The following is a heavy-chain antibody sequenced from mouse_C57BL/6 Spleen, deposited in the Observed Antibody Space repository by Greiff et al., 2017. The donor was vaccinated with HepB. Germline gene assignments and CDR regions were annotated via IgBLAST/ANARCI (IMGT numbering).Heavy chain of an antibody. D-gene: IGHD5-5*01. CDR3: AIPTTPHWYFDV. V-gene: IGHV1-69*01. CDR2: IDPSDSYT. J-gene: IGHJ1*03. CDR1: GYTFTSYW. Sequence: QVQLQQSGAELVMPGASVKLSCKASGYTFTSYWMHWVKQRPGQGLEWIGEIDPSDSYTNYNQKFKGKSTLTVDKSSSTAYMQLSSLTSEDSAVYYCAIPTTPHWYFDVWGTGTTVTVSS.